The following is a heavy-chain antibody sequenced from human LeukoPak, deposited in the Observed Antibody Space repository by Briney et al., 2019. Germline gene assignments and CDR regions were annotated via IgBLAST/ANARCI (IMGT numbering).Heavy chain of an antibody. D-gene: IGHD5-24*01. J-gene: IGHJ4*02. CDR1: GFTFSSYA. CDR2: ISYDGSNK. Sequence: GRSLRLSCAASGFTFSSYAMHWVRQAPGKGLEWVAVISYDGSNKYYADSVKGRFTISRDNSKNTLYLQMNSLRAEDTAVYYCARDGMSRDGYNYCYFDYWGQGTLVTVSS. CDR3: ARDGMSRDGYNYCYFDY. V-gene: IGHV3-30*01.